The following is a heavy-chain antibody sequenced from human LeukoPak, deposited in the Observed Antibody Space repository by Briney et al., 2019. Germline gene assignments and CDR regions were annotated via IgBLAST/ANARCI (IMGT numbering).Heavy chain of an antibody. CDR1: GYTFTSYY. J-gene: IGHJ6*03. CDR3: AKDRTYSVDV. V-gene: IGHV3-30*02. Sequence: GASVKVSCKASGYTFTSYYMHWVRQAPGKGMEWVSFIRYDGSTKYHADSVKGRFTISRDNSKNTVYLHMNSLRPEDSAVYYCAKDRTYSVDVWGKGTTVTISS. CDR2: IRYDGSTK.